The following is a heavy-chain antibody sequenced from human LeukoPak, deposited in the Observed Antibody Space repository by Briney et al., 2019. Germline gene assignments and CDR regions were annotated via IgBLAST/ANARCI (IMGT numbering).Heavy chain of an antibody. V-gene: IGHV3-21*01. D-gene: IGHD3-10*01. J-gene: IGHJ4*02. Sequence: GRSLRLSCAASGFTFSSYGMHWVRQAPGKGLEWVSSISSSSSYIYYADSVKGQFTISRDNAKNSLYLQMNSLRAEDTAVYYCAISLTSGSYYRFDYWGQGTLVTVSS. CDR1: GFTFSSYG. CDR3: AISLTSGSYYRFDY. CDR2: ISSSSSYI.